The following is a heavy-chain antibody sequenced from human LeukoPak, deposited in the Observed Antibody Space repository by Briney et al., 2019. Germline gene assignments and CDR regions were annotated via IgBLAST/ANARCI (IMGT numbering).Heavy chain of an antibody. CDR1: GFTFSSYA. V-gene: IGHV3-23*01. CDR2: ISGSGGST. Sequence: GGSLRLSCAASGFTFSSYAMSWVRQAPGKGLEWVSAISGSGGSTYYADSVKGRFTISRDNSKNTLYLQMNSLRAEDTAVYYCAKYLYYYDSGGPFDYWGQGTLVTVSS. D-gene: IGHD3-22*01. J-gene: IGHJ4*02. CDR3: AKYLYYYDSGGPFDY.